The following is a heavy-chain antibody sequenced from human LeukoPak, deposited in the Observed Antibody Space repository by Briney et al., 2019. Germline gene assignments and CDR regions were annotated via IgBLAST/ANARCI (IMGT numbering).Heavy chain of an antibody. CDR1: GLSFIELS. Sequence: AASVKVSCKVSGLSFIELSFHWVRQAPGQGLEWMGWINPNSGGTNYAQKFQGRVTMTRDTSISTAYMELSRLRSDDTAVYYCARVPRYGDYARLFDYWGQGTLVTVSS. CDR3: ARVPRYGDYARLFDY. V-gene: IGHV1-2*02. J-gene: IGHJ4*02. D-gene: IGHD4-17*01. CDR2: INPNSGGT.